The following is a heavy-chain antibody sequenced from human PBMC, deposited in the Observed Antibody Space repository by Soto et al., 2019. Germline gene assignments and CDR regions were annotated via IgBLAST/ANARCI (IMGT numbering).Heavy chain of an antibody. J-gene: IGHJ4*02. Sequence: PGGSLRLSCAASGFTVSSNYMSWVRQAPGKGLEWVSVIYSGGSTYYADSVKGRFTISRDNSKNTLYLQMNSLRAEDTAVYYCARAPYDFWSGYETFYFDYWGQGTLVTVSS. CDR3: ARAPYDFWSGYETFYFDY. V-gene: IGHV3-53*01. CDR2: IYSGGST. CDR1: GFTVSSNY. D-gene: IGHD3-3*01.